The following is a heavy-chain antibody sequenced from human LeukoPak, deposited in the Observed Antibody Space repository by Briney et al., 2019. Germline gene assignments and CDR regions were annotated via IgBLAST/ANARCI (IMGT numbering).Heavy chain of an antibody. Sequence: PGGSLRLPCAASGFTFSSYWMHWVRQAPGKGLVWVSRINTDGSSTSYADSVKGRFTISRDNAKNTLYLQMNSLRAEDTAVYYCARVLIGGSGYLPWGQGTLVTVSS. J-gene: IGHJ4*02. CDR1: GFTFSSYW. CDR3: ARVLIGGSGYLP. V-gene: IGHV3-74*01. CDR2: INTDGSST. D-gene: IGHD3-3*01.